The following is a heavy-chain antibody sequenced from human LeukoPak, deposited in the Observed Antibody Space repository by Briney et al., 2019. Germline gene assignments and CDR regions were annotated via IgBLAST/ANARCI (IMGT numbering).Heavy chain of an antibody. CDR1: GFTFSSYA. D-gene: IGHD4-23*01. V-gene: IGHV3-30*04. CDR3: ARAAAPTTVAPTDYGMDV. J-gene: IGHJ6*02. Sequence: PGGSLRLSCAASGFTFSSYAMHWVRQAPGKGLEWVAVISYDGSNKYYADSVKGRFTISRDNSKNTLYLQMNSLRAEDAAVYYCARAAAPTTVAPTDYGMDVWGQGTTVTVSS. CDR2: ISYDGSNK.